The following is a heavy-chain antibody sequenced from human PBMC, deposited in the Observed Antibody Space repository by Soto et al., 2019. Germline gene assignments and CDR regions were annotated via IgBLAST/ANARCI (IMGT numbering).Heavy chain of an antibody. V-gene: IGHV4-31*03. CDR2: IYYRGNT. CDR3: ARDPPTQLLFFDP. J-gene: IGHJ5*02. CDR1: GGSISSGGYY. D-gene: IGHD2-2*01. Sequence: SETLSLTCTVSGGSISSGGYYWSWIRQHPGKGLEWIGYIYYRGNTYYNPSLKSRVTISVDMSKNQFSLRLSSVTAADTAMYYCARDPPTQLLFFDPWGQGTLVTVSS.